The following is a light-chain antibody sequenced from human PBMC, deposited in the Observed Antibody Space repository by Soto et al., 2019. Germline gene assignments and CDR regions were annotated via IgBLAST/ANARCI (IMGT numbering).Light chain of an antibody. J-gene: IGLJ2*01. CDR1: SNDIGEYHY. V-gene: IGLV2-8*01. Sequence: QSVLTQPPSASGSPGQSVTIPCTGTSNDIGEYHYVSWYQQHPGKAPKLMIYEVTQRPSGVPHRFSGSKSGNTASLTVSGLQPEDEADYYCTSHAGSDNPVLFGGGTKLTVL. CDR2: EVT. CDR3: TSHAGSDNPVL.